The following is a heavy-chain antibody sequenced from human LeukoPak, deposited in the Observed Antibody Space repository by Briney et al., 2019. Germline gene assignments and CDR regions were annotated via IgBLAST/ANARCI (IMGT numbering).Heavy chain of an antibody. Sequence: PGGSLRLPCAASGFSFSGYGMHWVRQAPGKGLEWVAYMRSDGSTKYYADSVKGRFTISRDNSKKTLYLQMNSLRPEDTAVYYCAKGYDSSGYYLDYWGQGTLVTVSP. CDR2: MRSDGSTK. CDR1: GFSFSGYG. CDR3: AKGYDSSGYYLDY. V-gene: IGHV3-30*02. J-gene: IGHJ4*02. D-gene: IGHD3-22*01.